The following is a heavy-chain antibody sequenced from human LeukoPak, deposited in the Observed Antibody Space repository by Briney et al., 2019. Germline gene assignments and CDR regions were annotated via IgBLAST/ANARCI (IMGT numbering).Heavy chain of an antibody. D-gene: IGHD2-21*01. V-gene: IGHV4-4*07. CDR2: VYSTGTA. Sequence: RVYSTGTANYNPSLKSRVTLSVDTSKNQFSLNLNSVTAADTAAYYCARDYSEDAYPYYFDYWGQGALVTVSS. J-gene: IGHJ4*02. CDR3: ARDYSEDAYPYYFDY.